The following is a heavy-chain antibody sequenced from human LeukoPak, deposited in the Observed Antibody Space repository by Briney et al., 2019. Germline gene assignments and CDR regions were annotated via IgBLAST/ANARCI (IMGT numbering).Heavy chain of an antibody. V-gene: IGHV1-2*06. CDR2: INPNSGGT. CDR3: ARVAAMVRGVIILYHFDY. D-gene: IGHD3-10*01. CDR1: GYTFTGYY. Sequence: PRASVRVSCKASGYTFTGYYMHWVRQAPGQGLEWMGRINPNSGGTNYAQKFRGRVTMTRGTSISTAYMELSRLRSDDTAVYYCARVAAMVRGVIILYHFDYWGQGTLVTVSS. J-gene: IGHJ4*02.